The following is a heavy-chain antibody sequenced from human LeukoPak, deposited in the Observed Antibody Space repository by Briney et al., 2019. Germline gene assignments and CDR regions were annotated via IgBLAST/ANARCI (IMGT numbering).Heavy chain of an antibody. V-gene: IGHV4-61*02. CDR1: GGSINSGSYY. CDR3: ARYSGSYPHDAFEI. J-gene: IGHJ3*02. D-gene: IGHD1-26*01. CDR2: IDTSGST. Sequence: PSETLSLTCTVSGGSINSGSYYWSWIRQPAGKGLEWIGRIDTSGSTNYNPSLKSRVTISVDTSKNQFSLKLSSVTAADTAVYYCARYSGSYPHDAFEIWGQGTMVTVS.